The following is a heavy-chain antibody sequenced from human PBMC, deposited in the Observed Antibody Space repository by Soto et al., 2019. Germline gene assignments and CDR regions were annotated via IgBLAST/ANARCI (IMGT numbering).Heavy chain of an antibody. D-gene: IGHD6-19*01. J-gene: IGHJ4*02. V-gene: IGHV3-30*03. CDR3: ARGDSNGWYFDY. Sequence: GGSLRLSCEASGFNFSHYAMHWVRQAPGKGLEWLAIISLEGSNKYSAKPVKDRFTISRDNSKSTLYLQMNSLRPEDTALYYCARGDSNGWYFDYWGQGTLVTVSS. CDR1: GFNFSHYA. CDR2: ISLEGSNK.